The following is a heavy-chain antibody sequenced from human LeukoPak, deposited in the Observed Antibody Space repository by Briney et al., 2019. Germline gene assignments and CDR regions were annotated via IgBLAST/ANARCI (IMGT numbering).Heavy chain of an antibody. V-gene: IGHV3-64*01. CDR2: ISSNGGST. Sequence: PGGSLRLSCAASGFTFSSYAMHWVRQAPGKGLEYVSAISSNGGSTYYANSVKGRFTISRDNSKNTLYLQMGGLRAEDMAVYYRARLSGSYVFDYWGQGTLVTVSS. J-gene: IGHJ4*02. CDR1: GFTFSSYA. D-gene: IGHD1-26*01. CDR3: ARLSGSYVFDY.